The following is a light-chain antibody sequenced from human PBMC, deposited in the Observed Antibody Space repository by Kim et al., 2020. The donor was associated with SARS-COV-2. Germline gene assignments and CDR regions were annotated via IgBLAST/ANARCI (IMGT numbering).Light chain of an antibody. CDR2: EDN. CDR3: QSYDASDHAVV. CDR1: LGTIATNF. Sequence: VTISSTHSLGTIATNFVQRYQQRPRSAPTTLIYEDNQRPSGVPDRFSGSIDGSSNSASLTISGLKTEDEAEYYCQSYDASDHAVVFGGGTQLTVL. V-gene: IGLV6-57*03. J-gene: IGLJ2*01.